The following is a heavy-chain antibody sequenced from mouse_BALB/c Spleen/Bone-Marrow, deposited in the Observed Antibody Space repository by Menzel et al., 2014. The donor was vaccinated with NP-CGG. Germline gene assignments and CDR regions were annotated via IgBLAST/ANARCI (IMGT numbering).Heavy chain of an antibody. D-gene: IGHD2-14*01. CDR1: GYTFTSSW. CDR2: IHPNSGNT. J-gene: IGHJ2*01. V-gene: IGHV1S130*01. CDR3: ARHHRYAYYFDF. Sequence: QVQLQQSGSVLGRPGASVKLSCKASGYTFTSSWMHWAKQRPGQRLEWIGGIHPNSGNTNYNENFKGKATLTVDTSSSTTYVDLSSLTAEDSAVYYCARHHRYAYYFDFWGQGTTLTVSS.